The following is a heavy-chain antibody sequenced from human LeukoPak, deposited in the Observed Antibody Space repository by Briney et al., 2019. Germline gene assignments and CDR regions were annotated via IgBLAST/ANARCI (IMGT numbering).Heavy chain of an antibody. CDR2: ISAYNGNT. CDR3: ARSVLTVTTLHEYFQH. CDR1: GYTFTSYG. V-gene: IGHV1-18*01. J-gene: IGHJ1*01. D-gene: IGHD4-11*01. Sequence: ASVKVSCKASGYTFTSYGISWVRQAPGQGLEWMGWISAYNGNTNYAQKLQGRVTMTTDTSTSTAYMELRSLRSDDTAVYYCARSVLTVTTLHEYFQHWGQGTLVTVSS.